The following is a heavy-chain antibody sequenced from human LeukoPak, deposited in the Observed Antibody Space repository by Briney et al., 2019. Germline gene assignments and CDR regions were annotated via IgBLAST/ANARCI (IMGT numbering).Heavy chain of an antibody. CDR3: AREIVVVPAARVGAFDI. Sequence: GGSLRLPCAASGFTVSSNYMSWVRQAPGKGLEWVSVIYSGGSTYYADSVKGRFTISRDNSKNTLYLQMNSLRAEDTAVYYCAREIVVVPAARVGAFDIWGQGTMVTVSS. V-gene: IGHV3-53*01. D-gene: IGHD2-2*01. J-gene: IGHJ3*02. CDR1: GFTVSSNY. CDR2: IYSGGST.